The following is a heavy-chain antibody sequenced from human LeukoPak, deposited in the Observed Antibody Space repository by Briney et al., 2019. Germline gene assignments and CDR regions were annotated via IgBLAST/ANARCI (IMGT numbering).Heavy chain of an antibody. CDR3: AREAGGNGSQLP. CDR1: GYTFTGYY. V-gene: IGHV1-2*02. CDR2: INPNSGGT. D-gene: IGHD4-23*01. J-gene: IGHJ5*02. Sequence: ASVKVSCKASGYTFTGYYKHWVRQAPGQGLEWMGWINPNSGGTNYAQKFQGRVTMTRDTSISTAYMELRRLRSDDTAVYYCAREAGGNGSQLPWGQGTLVTVSS.